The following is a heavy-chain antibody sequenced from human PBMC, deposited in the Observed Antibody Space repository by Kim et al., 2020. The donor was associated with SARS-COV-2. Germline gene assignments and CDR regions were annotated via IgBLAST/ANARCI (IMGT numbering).Heavy chain of an antibody. CDR2: IYYSGTT. J-gene: IGHJ6*03. D-gene: IGHD1-26*01. CDR1: GGSITSSSYY. V-gene: IGHV4-39*01. CDR3: VREVPSGTDVYYYYYHIDV. Sequence: SETLSLTCTVSGGSITSSSYYWGWIRQPPGKGLEWIGSIYYSGTTYYNASLKSRVTISIDRSKNQFSLNLSSVTAADTAVYYCVREVPSGTDVYYYYYHIDVWAKGTTVTISS.